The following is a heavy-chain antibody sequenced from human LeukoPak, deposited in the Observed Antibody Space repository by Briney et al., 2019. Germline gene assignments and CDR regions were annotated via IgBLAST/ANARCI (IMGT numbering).Heavy chain of an antibody. Sequence: QAGGSLRLSCAASGFTFSNYEMNWVRRAPGKGLEWVSYISSVGSTIYYADSMKGRFTISRDNAKNSLYLQMNSLRAEDTAVYYCARGATVLTPFDYWGQGTLVTVSS. CDR1: GFTFSNYE. V-gene: IGHV3-48*03. CDR3: ARGATVLTPFDY. J-gene: IGHJ4*02. CDR2: ISSVGSTI. D-gene: IGHD4-23*01.